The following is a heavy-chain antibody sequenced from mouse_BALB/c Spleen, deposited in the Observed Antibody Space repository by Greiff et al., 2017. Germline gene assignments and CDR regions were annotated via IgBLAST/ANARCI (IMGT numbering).Heavy chain of an antibody. J-gene: IGHJ3*01. V-gene: IGHV5-6-4*01. Sequence: EVKLMESGGGLVKPGGSLKLSCAASGFTFSSYTMSWVRQTPEKRLEWVATISSGGSYTYYPDSVKGRFTISRDNAKNTLYLQMSSLKSEDTAMYYCTRGEDGYDGFAYWGQGTLVTVSA. CDR3: TRGEDGYDGFAY. CDR2: ISSGGSYT. D-gene: IGHD2-2*01. CDR1: GFTFSSYT.